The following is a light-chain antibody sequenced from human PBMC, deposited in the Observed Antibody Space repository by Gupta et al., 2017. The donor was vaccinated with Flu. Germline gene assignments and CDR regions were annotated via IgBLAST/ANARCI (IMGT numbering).Light chain of an antibody. CDR1: SSDIGTTNY. V-gene: IGLV2-8*01. Sequence: SVTISCTGPSSDIGTTNYVSWYRQHPGKAPVVIIYGVNKRPSGVPDRFSGSKSGNTASLTISGLQADDEADSYCRSYIALNSLIFGGGT. CDR2: GVN. J-gene: IGLJ2*01. CDR3: RSYIALNSLI.